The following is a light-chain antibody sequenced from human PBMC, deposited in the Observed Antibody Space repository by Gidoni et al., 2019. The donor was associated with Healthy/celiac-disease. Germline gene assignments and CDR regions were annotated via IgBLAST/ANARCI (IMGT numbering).Light chain of an antibody. J-gene: IGKJ1*01. CDR1: QSVLYSSNNKNY. Sequence: IVMTQSPDSLAVSLGERATINCKSSQSVLYSSNNKNYLAWYQQKPGQPPKLLIYWASTRESGVPDRFSGSGSGTDFPLTISSLQAEDVAVYYCQQYYSTPTFXHXTKVEIK. V-gene: IGKV4-1*01. CDR2: WAS. CDR3: QQYYSTPT.